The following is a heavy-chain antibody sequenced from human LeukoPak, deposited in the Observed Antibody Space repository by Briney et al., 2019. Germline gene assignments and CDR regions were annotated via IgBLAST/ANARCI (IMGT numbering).Heavy chain of an antibody. Sequence: GGSLRLSCAASGFTFSSYWMHWVRQAPGKGLVWVSRIISDRSSTSYADSVKGRFTISRDNAKNTLYLQMNSRRAEDTAVYYCARDGVYYYDSSGYCYVETYYMDVWGKGTTVTVSS. V-gene: IGHV3-74*01. CDR2: IISDRSST. J-gene: IGHJ6*03. CDR3: ARDGVYYYDSSGYCYVETYYMDV. CDR1: GFTFSSYW. D-gene: IGHD3-22*01.